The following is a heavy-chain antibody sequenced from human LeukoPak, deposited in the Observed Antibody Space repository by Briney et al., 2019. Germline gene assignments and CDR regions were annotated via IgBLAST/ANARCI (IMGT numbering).Heavy chain of an antibody. D-gene: IGHD7-27*01. Sequence: SETLSLTCTVSGGSISSYYWTWIRQSPGKGLEWIGYIYYSGSTNYDPSLKSRVTISVDTSKNQFSLKLSSVTAADTAVYYCAKEVLGPWGQGTLVTVSS. J-gene: IGHJ5*02. CDR2: IYYSGST. CDR1: GGSISSYY. CDR3: AKEVLGP. V-gene: IGHV4-59*01.